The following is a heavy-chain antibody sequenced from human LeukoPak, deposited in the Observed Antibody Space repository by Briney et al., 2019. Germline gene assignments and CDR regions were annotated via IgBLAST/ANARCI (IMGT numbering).Heavy chain of an antibody. CDR3: VKGGGFGELVQAFDF. Sequence: GGSLRLSRATSGFTFDDYGMASVRQVPGKGLEWVSGINWHGGATCYADSVRGRFTISRDTAKNTLYLQMDSLRTEDTAVYYCVKGGGFGELVQAFDFWGQGTLVTVSS. D-gene: IGHD3-10*01. V-gene: IGHV3-20*04. CDR2: INWHGGAT. J-gene: IGHJ4*02. CDR1: GFTFDDYG.